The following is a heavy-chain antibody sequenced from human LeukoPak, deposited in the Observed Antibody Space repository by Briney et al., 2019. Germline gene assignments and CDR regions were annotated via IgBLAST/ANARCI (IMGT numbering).Heavy chain of an antibody. D-gene: IGHD3-10*01. CDR2: ITSSDSTI. J-gene: IGHJ3*02. CDR1: GFTFSDYY. V-gene: IGHV3-11*04. Sequence: GGSLRLSCPASGFTFSDYYMSWIRQAPGKGLEWVSYITSSDSTIYYADSVKGRVTISRDNAKNSLYLQMNSLRAEDTAVFYCARGPILGYGFDIWGQGTVVTVSS. CDR3: ARGPILGYGFDI.